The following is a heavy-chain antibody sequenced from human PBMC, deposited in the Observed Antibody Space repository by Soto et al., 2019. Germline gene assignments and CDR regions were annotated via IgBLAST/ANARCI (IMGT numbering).Heavy chain of an antibody. CDR2: ISSSGGNT. V-gene: IGHV3-23*01. J-gene: IGHJ3*02. Sequence: EVQLLESGGDLVQPGGSLRLSCAASGFTFSTYAMSWVRQAPGKGLEWVSTISSSGGNTYYTDSVKGRFTISRDNSKNTLYLHMSSLRAEDTAIYYCAKRPTSTGFGDPFDIWGQGTMVTVAS. D-gene: IGHD3-10*01. CDR3: AKRPTSTGFGDPFDI. CDR1: GFTFSTYA.